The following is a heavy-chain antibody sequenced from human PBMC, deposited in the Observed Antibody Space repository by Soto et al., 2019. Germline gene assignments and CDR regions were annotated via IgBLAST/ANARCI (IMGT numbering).Heavy chain of an antibody. CDR2: IRSRVNGHTT. D-gene: IGHD4-4*01. CDR3: TRQSTEDYRKNNWFVT. CDR1: GFTFSAFP. V-gene: IGHV3-73*02. J-gene: IGHJ5*02. Sequence: EMQLVESGGGLVRPGESLQLSCAASGFTFSAFPIHWVRRASGKGLEWVGRIRSRVNGHTTAYGASVTSRFTISRDDSRNVANLQMTGLKIEDTAVYYSTRQSTEDYRKNNWFVTWGQGTLVTVSS.